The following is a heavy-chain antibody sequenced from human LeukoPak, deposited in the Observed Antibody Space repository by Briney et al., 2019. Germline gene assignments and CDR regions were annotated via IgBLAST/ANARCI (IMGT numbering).Heavy chain of an antibody. Sequence: SETLTLTCTVSGYSISSGYYWGSIRQPPGKGLEWIGSIYHSRVTDYNPSLKSRVTISVDTSKNQFSLKLSSVTAADTAVYNCARVGGSAYPSTGFDFWGQGTLVTVSS. CDR3: ARVGGSAYPSTGFDF. CDR1: GYSISSGYY. V-gene: IGHV4-38-2*02. CDR2: IYHSRVT. J-gene: IGHJ5*01. D-gene: IGHD3-16*01.